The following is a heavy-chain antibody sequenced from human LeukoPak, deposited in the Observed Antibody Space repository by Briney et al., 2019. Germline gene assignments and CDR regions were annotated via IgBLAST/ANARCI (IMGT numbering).Heavy chain of an antibody. CDR3: AKDLAYSSGWLPFDY. Sequence: GGSLRPSCAASGFTFSSYAMSWVRQAPGKGLEWVSAISGSGGSTYYADSVKGRFTISRDNSKNTLYLQMNSLRAEDTAVYYCAKDLAYSSGWLPFDYWGQGTLVTVSS. D-gene: IGHD6-19*01. J-gene: IGHJ4*02. CDR2: ISGSGGST. V-gene: IGHV3-23*01. CDR1: GFTFSSYA.